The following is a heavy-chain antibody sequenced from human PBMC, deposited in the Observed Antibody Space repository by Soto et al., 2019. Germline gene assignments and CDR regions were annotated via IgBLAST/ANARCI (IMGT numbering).Heavy chain of an antibody. CDR2: ISTYNGNT. CDR3: ARDTQYSTSTHVFDY. CDR1: GYSFTRFG. Sequence: QVQLVQSGAEVKKPGASVRVSCKASGYSFTRFGISWVRQAPGQGLEWVGRISTYNGNTKYAQKLQGRVTVSTDTSTSTAYMELRSLRSDDTAVYYCARDTQYSTSTHVFDYWGHGTLLTVSS. J-gene: IGHJ4*01. D-gene: IGHD6-6*01. V-gene: IGHV1-18*01.